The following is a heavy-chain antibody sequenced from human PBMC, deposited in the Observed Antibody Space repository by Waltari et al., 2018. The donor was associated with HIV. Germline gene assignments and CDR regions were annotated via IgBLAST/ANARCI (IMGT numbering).Heavy chain of an antibody. Sequence: QVQLQESGPGLVKPSETLSLTCTVSGASISRYYWGWIRQPPGKGLEWIGYISYSGRTNYNPSLKSRLTISLDTSKNQFSLKLSSVTAADTAVYYCARFPGVPAANINWLDPWGQGTLVTVSS. J-gene: IGHJ5*02. CDR3: ARFPGVPAANINWLDP. V-gene: IGHV4-59*01. CDR1: GASISRYY. CDR2: ISYSGRT. D-gene: IGHD2-2*01.